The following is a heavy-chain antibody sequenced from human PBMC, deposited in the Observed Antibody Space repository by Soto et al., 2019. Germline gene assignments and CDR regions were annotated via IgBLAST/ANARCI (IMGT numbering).Heavy chain of an antibody. V-gene: IGHV3-66*01. CDR2: IYSGDST. Sequence: SLRLSCAASGFTVNSKSMSWVRQAPGKGLQWVSVIYSGDSTYYADSVKGRFTISRDKSKNTLYLQMNGLRVEDTAVYYCARDIPFRYNTPWGLGTLVTVS. J-gene: IGHJ5*02. CDR1: GFTVNSKS. CDR3: ARDIPFRYNTP. D-gene: IGHD1-20*01.